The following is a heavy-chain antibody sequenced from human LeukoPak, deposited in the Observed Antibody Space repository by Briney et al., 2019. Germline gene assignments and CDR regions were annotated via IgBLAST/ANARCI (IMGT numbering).Heavy chain of an antibody. CDR2: LKSRPEGGTT. CDR1: GFTFSNAW. Sequence: GGSLRLSCAASGFTFSNAWMSWVRQAPGKGLEWVGRLKSRPEGGTTDYAAPVKGRFTISRDDSKNTLYLQMNSLRTEDTAVYYCTRNWAFDYWGQGTLVTVSS. D-gene: IGHD3-16*01. J-gene: IGHJ4*02. V-gene: IGHV3-15*01. CDR3: TRNWAFDY.